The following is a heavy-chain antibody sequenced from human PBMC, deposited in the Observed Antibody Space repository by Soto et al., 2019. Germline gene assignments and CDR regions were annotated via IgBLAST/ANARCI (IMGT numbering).Heavy chain of an antibody. J-gene: IGHJ4*02. CDR3: ARESEDLTSNFDY. CDR2: ISSTANYI. V-gene: IGHV3-21*01. CDR1: GFTFTRYS. Sequence: GGSLRLSCAASGFTFTRYSMNWVRQAPGKGLEWVSSISSTANYIYYADSMKGRFTVSRDNAKNSVYLEMNSLSAEDTAVYYCARESEDLTSNFDYWGQGTLVTVSS.